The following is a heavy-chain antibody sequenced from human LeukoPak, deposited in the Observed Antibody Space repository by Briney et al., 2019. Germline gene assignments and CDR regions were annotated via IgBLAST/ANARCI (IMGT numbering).Heavy chain of an antibody. D-gene: IGHD2-15*01. CDR3: ARAKERRGVVVVAATLPKAPANAFDI. CDR1: GGSISSGSYY. Sequence: SQTLSLTCTVSGGSISSGSYYWSWIRQPAGMGLEWIGRIYTSGSTNYNPSLKSRVTISVDTSKNQFSLKLSSVTAADTAVYYCARAKERRGVVVVAATLPKAPANAFDIWGQGTMVTVSS. V-gene: IGHV4-61*02. J-gene: IGHJ3*02. CDR2: IYTSGST.